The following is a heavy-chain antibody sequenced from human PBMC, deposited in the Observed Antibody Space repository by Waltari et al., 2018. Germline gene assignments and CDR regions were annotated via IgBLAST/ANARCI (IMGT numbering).Heavy chain of an antibody. Sequence: QVQLQESGPGLVKPSETLSLTCTVSGGSISSYYWSWIRQPPGKGLEWIGYIYYSGSTNYNPSRTSRVTISVDTSKNQFSLKLSSVTAADTAVYYCARAGVRGAFDIWGQGTMVTVSS. V-gene: IGHV4-59*01. CDR2: IYYSGST. J-gene: IGHJ3*02. CDR1: GGSISSYY. CDR3: ARAGVRGAFDI. D-gene: IGHD3-10*01.